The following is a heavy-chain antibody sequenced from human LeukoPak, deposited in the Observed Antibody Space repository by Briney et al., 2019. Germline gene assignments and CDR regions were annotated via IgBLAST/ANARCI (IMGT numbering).Heavy chain of an antibody. CDR2: IIPILGIA. CDR3: ARGEGNYYDSSGYRAFDI. V-gene: IGHV1-69*02. CDR1: GGTFSSYT. D-gene: IGHD3-22*01. Sequence: SSVTVSCKASGGTFSSYTISWVRQAPGQGLEWMGRIIPILGIANYAQKFQSRVTITADKFTSTAYMELSSLRSEDTSVYYCARGEGNYYDSSGYRAFDIWGQGTMVTVSS. J-gene: IGHJ3*02.